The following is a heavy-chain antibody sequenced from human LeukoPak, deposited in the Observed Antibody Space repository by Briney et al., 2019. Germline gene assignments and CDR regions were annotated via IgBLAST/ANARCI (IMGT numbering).Heavy chain of an antibody. J-gene: IGHJ4*02. D-gene: IGHD6-19*01. Sequence: GGSLRLSCAASGFTLSSYWMSWVRQAPGKGLEWVANIKQDGSEDYYVDSVKGRFTISRDNAKNTLYLQMNSLRAEDTAVYYCARDFSSGWWLDYWGQGALVTVSS. V-gene: IGHV3-7*01. CDR3: ARDFSSGWWLDY. CDR1: GFTLSSYW. CDR2: IKQDGSED.